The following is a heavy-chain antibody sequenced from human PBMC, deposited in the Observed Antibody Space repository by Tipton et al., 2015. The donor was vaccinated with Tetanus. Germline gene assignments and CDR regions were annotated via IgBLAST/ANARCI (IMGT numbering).Heavy chain of an antibody. CDR1: GYTFITYD. CDR3: ARGRASLDF. V-gene: IGHV1-8*01. Sequence: QLVQSGAEVKKPGASVKVSCKTSGYTFITYDINWVRQAPGQGLEWMGWMSPNSGNTGYAQKFQGRVTMTRDTSKRTAYMEVTSLRSEDTAVYYCARGRASLDFWGQGTLVTVSS. J-gene: IGHJ4*02. CDR2: MSPNSGNT.